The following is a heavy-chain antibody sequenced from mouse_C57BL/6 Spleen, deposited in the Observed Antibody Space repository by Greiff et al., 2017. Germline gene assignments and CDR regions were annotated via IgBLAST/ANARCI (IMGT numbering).Heavy chain of an antibody. D-gene: IGHD6-1*01. Sequence: VQLQQSGAELVRPGTSVKMSCKASGYTFTNYWIGWAKQRPGHGLEWIGDIYPGGGYTNYNEKFKGKATLTADKSSSTAYMQCSSLTSEDSAIYYGSRSSSRYFDVWGTGTTVTVSS. CDR2: IYPGGGYT. J-gene: IGHJ1*03. CDR1: GYTFTNYW. V-gene: IGHV1-63*01. CDR3: SRSSSRYFDV.